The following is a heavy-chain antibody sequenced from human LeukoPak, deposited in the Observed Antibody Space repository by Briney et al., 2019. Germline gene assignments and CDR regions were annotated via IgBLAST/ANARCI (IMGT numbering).Heavy chain of an antibody. J-gene: IGHJ4*02. V-gene: IGHV3-23*01. CDR1: GFTFSSYA. Sequence: GGSLRLSCAASGFTFSSYAMSWVRQAPGKGLEWVSAISGSGGSTYYADSVKGRFTISRDNSKNTLYLQMNSLRAEDTAVYYCAKDPSYYYDSSGYYSYYFDYWGQGTLVTVSS. D-gene: IGHD3-22*01. CDR3: AKDPSYYYDSSGYYSYYFDY. CDR2: ISGSGGST.